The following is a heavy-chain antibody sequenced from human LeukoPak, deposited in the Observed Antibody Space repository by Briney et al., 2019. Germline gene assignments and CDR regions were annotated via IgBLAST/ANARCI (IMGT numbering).Heavy chain of an antibody. D-gene: IGHD3-3*01. CDR3: ARDLNDFWSGYYSYFDY. J-gene: IGHJ4*02. CDR1: GDSFSSNSAA. V-gene: IGHV6-1*01. Sequence: SQTLSLTCAISGDSFSSNSAAWNWHRQSPSRGLEWLGSTYYRSKWYNDYAVSVKSRITINPDTSKNQFSLQLNSVTPEDTAVYYCARDLNDFWSGYYSYFDYWGQGTLVTVSS. CDR2: TYYRSKWYN.